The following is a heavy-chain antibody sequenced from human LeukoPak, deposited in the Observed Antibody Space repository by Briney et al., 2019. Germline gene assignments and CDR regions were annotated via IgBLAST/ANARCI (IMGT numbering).Heavy chain of an antibody. CDR2: MNPNSGNT. J-gene: IGHJ3*02. V-gene: IGHV1-8*01. CDR3: ARGAYHDSSGYYYYNAIDI. CDR1: GYTFTSSD. D-gene: IGHD3-22*01. Sequence: ASVKVSCKASGYTFTSSDINWVRQATGQGLEWMGWMNPNSGNTGYAQKFQGRLTMTRNTPISTAYMELSSLRSEDTAVYYCARGAYHDSSGYYYYNAIDIWGQGTMVTVSS.